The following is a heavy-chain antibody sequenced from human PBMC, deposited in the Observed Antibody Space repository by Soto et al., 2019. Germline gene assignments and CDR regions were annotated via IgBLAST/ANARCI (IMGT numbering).Heavy chain of an antibody. Sequence: QVRLQQWGAGLVRPSETLSLTCAVYGVSFNNYCWGWTRQPPGKGLEWIGEVCTGGRANYSPTLKREVRIAVEGSKNQFSLRLTSVTDAETAVYYCAGGDYGQYAAYNWFDPWGQGNLVIVAS. CDR1: GVSFNNYC. V-gene: IGHV4-34*02. CDR2: VCTGGRA. D-gene: IGHD3-10*01. J-gene: IGHJ5*02. CDR3: AGGDYGQYAAYNWFDP.